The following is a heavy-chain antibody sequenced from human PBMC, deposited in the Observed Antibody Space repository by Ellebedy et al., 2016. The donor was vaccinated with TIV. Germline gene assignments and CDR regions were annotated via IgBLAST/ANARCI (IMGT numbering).Heavy chain of an antibody. J-gene: IGHJ3*02. CDR1: GGSINEYY. CDR3: ARGVWFGEPDAFNI. V-gene: IGHV4-4*07. CDR2: IYSSGVDSSVTT. D-gene: IGHD3-10*01. Sequence: MPSETLSLTCSVSGGSINEYYWSWIRQPAGKRLEWIGRIYSSGVDSSVTTIYNPSLESRVAMSVDTSKNLVSLKLRSVTAADTALYYCARGVWFGEPDAFNIWGQGTRVTVSS.